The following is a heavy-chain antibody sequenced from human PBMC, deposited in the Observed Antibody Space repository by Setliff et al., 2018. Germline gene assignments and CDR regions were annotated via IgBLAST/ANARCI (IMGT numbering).Heavy chain of an antibody. CDR3: ARRLSGLRGFGY. J-gene: IGHJ4*02. Sequence: SETLSLTCAVYGGSFSGYYWSWIRQPPGKGLEWIGSIYYSGSTYYNPSLKSRVTISVDTSKNQFSLKLSSVTAADTAVYYCARRLSGLRGFGYWGQGTLVTVSS. D-gene: IGHD5-12*01. CDR2: IYYSGST. V-gene: IGHV4-34*01. CDR1: GGSFSGYY.